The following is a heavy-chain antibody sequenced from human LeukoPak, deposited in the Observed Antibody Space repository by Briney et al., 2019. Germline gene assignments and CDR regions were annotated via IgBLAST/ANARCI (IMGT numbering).Heavy chain of an antibody. CDR1: GFTFSSYA. CDR3: APYYYDMDV. Sequence: PGGSRRLSCSVSGFTFSSYAMHWVRQAPGKGLEYVSAISSNGGSTYYADSVKSRITISRDNSKNTLYLQMSSLRAEDTAVYYSAPYYYDMDVWGQGTTVTVSS. CDR2: ISSNGGST. V-gene: IGHV3-64D*06. J-gene: IGHJ6*02.